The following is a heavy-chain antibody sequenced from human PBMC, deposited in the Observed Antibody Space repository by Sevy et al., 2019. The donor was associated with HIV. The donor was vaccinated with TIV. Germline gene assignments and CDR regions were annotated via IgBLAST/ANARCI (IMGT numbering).Heavy chain of an antibody. Sequence: ASVKVSCKVSGYTLTELSMHWVRQAPGKGLEWMGGFDPEDGETTYAQKFQGRVTMTEDKSTDTAYMELSSLRSEDTAVYYCATDPRGYYDSSGYYLGYFDYWGQGTLVTVSS. D-gene: IGHD3-22*01. CDR3: ATDPRGYYDSSGYYLGYFDY. CDR2: FDPEDGET. V-gene: IGHV1-24*01. J-gene: IGHJ4*02. CDR1: GYTLTELS.